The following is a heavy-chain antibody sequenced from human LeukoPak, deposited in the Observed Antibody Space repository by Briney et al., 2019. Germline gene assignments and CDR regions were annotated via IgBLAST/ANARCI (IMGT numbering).Heavy chain of an antibody. CDR3: ARRRDSSALFYSYYYMDV. V-gene: IGHV4-34*01. CDR2: INHSGST. D-gene: IGHD6-25*01. Sequence: SETLSLTCAVYGGSFSGYYWSWIRQPPGKGLRWIGEINHSGSTNYNPSLKSRVTISVDTSKNQFSLKVSSVTAADTAVYYCARRRDSSALFYSYYYMDVWGKGTTVTISS. J-gene: IGHJ6*03. CDR1: GGSFSGYY.